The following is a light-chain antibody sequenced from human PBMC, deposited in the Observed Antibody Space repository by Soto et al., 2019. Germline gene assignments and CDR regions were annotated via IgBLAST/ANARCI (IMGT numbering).Light chain of an antibody. V-gene: IGKV1-5*01. Sequence: DVQMTQSPSTLAASVGDRVTITCRASVNIKNWLAWYQQTPGKAPKVLISGASRLETGVPSRFSGSGYGTDCTLTITSLQTDDFGTYHGQQYYVHPKTFCQGTNVDFK. J-gene: IGKJ1*01. CDR3: QQYYVHPKT. CDR2: GAS. CDR1: VNIKNW.